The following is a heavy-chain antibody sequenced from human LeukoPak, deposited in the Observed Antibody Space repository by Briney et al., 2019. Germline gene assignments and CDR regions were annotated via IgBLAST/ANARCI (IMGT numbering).Heavy chain of an antibody. CDR2: INPRGGSA. CDR3: ARDYHGSGSLTTFDY. Sequence: ASVTVSCKASGYTFTNFYIHWVRQAPGQGLEWMGIINPRGGSASSAQKFQGRVTLTRDTSTSTVYMELSSLTSQDTAVYYCARDYHGSGSLTTFDYWGQGTLVTVSS. J-gene: IGHJ4*02. CDR1: GYTFTNFY. D-gene: IGHD3-10*01. V-gene: IGHV1-46*01.